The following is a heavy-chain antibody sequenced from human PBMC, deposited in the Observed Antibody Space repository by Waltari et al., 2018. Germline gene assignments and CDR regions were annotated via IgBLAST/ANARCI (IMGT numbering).Heavy chain of an antibody. D-gene: IGHD6-19*01. V-gene: IGHV4-34*02. Sequence: QVQLQQWGAGLLKPSETLSLTCAVYGGSFSGYYWTWIRQPPDKGLEWVGEINHSSGSTNYNPSLKSGLTIVIDTSKNQFSLKLSSVIAADTAVYYCAIGYSGGWYGVWGQGTLVTVSS. CDR1: GGSFSGYY. CDR2: INHSSGST. J-gene: IGHJ4*02. CDR3: AIGYSGGWYGV.